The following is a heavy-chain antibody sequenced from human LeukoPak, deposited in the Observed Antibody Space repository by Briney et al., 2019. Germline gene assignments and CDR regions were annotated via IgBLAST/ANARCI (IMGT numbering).Heavy chain of an antibody. CDR2: ISNSAGST. Sequence: GGSLRLSCAASGFTFSSYAMSWVRQAPWKGLEWVSVISNSAGSTFYADSVKGRFTISRDNSKNTLYLQMNSLRAEDTAVYYCAKRASGSGTSLYYFDYWGQGTLVTVSS. J-gene: IGHJ4*02. CDR1: GFTFSSYA. V-gene: IGHV3-23*01. D-gene: IGHD3-10*01. CDR3: AKRASGSGTSLYYFDY.